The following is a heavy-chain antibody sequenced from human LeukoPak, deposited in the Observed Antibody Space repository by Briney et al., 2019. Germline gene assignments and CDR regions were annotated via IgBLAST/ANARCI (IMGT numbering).Heavy chain of an antibody. CDR3: ARAHDYGDPALDY. CDR1: GGSISSYY. J-gene: IGHJ4*02. V-gene: IGHV4-59*01. Sequence: SETLSLTCTVSGGSISSYYWSWIRQPPGKGLEWIGYIYYSGSTSYNPSLKSRVTISVDTSKNQFSLKLSSVTAADTAVYYCARAHDYGDPALDYWGQGTLVTVSS. CDR2: IYYSGST. D-gene: IGHD4-17*01.